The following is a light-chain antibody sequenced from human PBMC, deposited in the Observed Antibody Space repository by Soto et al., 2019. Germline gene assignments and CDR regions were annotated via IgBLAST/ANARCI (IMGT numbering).Light chain of an antibody. Sequence: QSVLTQPPSVSGSPGGSVAISCTGTSSDVGSYNRVAWYQQLPGTAPKLIIYDVTNRPSGVPDRFTGSKSGNTASLTFFGPQAEDEADYYGNSFTPSSFYVCGPGTK. CDR3: NSFTPSSFYV. J-gene: IGLJ1*01. CDR1: SSDVGSYNR. CDR2: DVT. V-gene: IGLV2-18*02.